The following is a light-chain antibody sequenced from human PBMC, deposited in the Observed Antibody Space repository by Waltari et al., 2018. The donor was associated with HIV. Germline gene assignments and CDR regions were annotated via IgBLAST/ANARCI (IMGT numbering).Light chain of an antibody. Sequence: SVLTQSPSASGTPGQRVTISCSGSSSNIGRHYVFWYQQPPGTAPKLLMHRNHQRPSGVPDRFADSTSGTSASLAISGLRSEDEADYYCATWDDSLSGVLFGGGTKLTVL. CDR2: RNH. J-gene: IGLJ2*01. CDR3: ATWDDSLSGVL. CDR1: SSNIGRHY. V-gene: IGLV1-47*01.